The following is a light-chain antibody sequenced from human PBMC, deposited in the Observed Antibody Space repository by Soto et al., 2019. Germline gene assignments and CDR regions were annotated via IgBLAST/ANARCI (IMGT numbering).Light chain of an antibody. CDR2: GNS. CDR3: QSYDSSLSGSVV. Sequence: QLVLTQPPSGSGAPGQRVTISCTGSSSNIGAGYDVHWYQQLPGTAPKLLIYGNSNRPSGVPDRFSGSKSGTSASLAITGLQAEDEADYYCQSYDSSLSGSVVFGGGTKLTVL. J-gene: IGLJ2*01. CDR1: SSNIGAGYD. V-gene: IGLV1-40*01.